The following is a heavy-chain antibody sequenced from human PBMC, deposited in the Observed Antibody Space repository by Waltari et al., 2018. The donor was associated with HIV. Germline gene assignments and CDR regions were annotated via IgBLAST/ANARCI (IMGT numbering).Heavy chain of an antibody. CDR2: ISWNSGSI. J-gene: IGHJ4*02. Sequence: EVHLVESGGGLVQLGRYLRSCCAGSGFTSDHFAMHWVRQTPGKGLEWVSGISWNSGSIGYADSVKGRFTISRDNAKNSLFLQMNSLRPEDTAFYYCAKGPTLTSPPTYFNYWGQGTLVTVSS. CDR3: AKGPTLTSPPTYFNY. CDR1: GFTSDHFA. V-gene: IGHV3-9*02. D-gene: IGHD2-2*01.